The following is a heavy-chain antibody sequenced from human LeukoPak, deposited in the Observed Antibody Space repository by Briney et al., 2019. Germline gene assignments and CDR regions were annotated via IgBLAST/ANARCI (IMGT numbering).Heavy chain of an antibody. CDR2: ISAFNGDT. Sequence: ASVKVSCKASGYTFTSFGISWVRQAPGQGLEWVGWISAFNGDTYYAQKFQGRVTMTTDTSTSTAYMKLRSLRSDDTAVYYCAREEGGSSPIGYWGQGTLVTVSS. D-gene: IGHD2-2*01. CDR3: AREEGGSSPIGY. J-gene: IGHJ4*02. CDR1: GYTFTSFG. V-gene: IGHV1-18*01.